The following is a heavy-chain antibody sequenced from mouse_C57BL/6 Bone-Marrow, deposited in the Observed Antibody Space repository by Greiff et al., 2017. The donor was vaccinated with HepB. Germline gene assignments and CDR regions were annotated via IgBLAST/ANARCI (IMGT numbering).Heavy chain of an antibody. CDR3: ARRGYSYAMDY. D-gene: IGHD3-1*01. CDR1: GYTFTSYW. CDR2: IHPNSGST. V-gene: IGHV1-64*01. J-gene: IGHJ4*01. Sequence: QVQLKQPGAELVKPGASVKLSCKASGYTFTSYWMHWVKQRPGQGLEWIGMIHPNSGSTNYNEKFKSKATLTVDKSSSTAYMQLSSLTSEDSAVYYCARRGYSYAMDYWGQGTSVTVSS.